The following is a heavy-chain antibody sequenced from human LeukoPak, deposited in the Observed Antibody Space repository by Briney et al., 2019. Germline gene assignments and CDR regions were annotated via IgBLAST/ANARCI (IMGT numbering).Heavy chain of an antibody. V-gene: IGHV1-69*13. Sequence: SVKVSCKASGGTFSSYAISWVRQAPGQGLEWMGGIIPIFGTANYAQKFQGRVTITADESTSTAYMELSSLRSEDTAVYYCARGGSYRGYYYYMDVWGKGTTVTVSS. CDR2: IIPIFGTA. J-gene: IGHJ6*03. CDR3: ARGGSYRGYYYYMDV. CDR1: GGTFSSYA. D-gene: IGHD1-26*01.